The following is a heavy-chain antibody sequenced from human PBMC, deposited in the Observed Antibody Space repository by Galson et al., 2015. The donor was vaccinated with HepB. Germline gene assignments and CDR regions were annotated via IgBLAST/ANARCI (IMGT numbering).Heavy chain of an antibody. CDR3: ARDLITMVQGVIIGFDY. CDR2: ISAYNGNT. CDR1: GYTFTSYG. D-gene: IGHD3-10*01. Sequence: SVKVSCKASGYTFTSYGISWVRQAPGQGLEWMGWISAYNGNTNYAQKLQGRVTMTTDTSTSTAYMELRSLRSDDTAVYYCARDLITMVQGVIIGFDYWGQGTLVTVSS. J-gene: IGHJ4*02. V-gene: IGHV1-18*01.